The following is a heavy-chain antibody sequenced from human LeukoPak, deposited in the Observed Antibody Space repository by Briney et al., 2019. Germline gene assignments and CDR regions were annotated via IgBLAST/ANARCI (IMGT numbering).Heavy chain of an antibody. J-gene: IGHJ5*02. CDR2: IYYSGST. D-gene: IGHD3-3*01. CDR3: ARETTAYDFWSGYYLRGNWFDP. Sequence: SETLSLTCTVSGSSISSHYWSWIRQPPGKGLEWSGYIYYSGSTNYNPSLKSRVTISVDTSKNQFSLKLSSVPAADTAVYYCARETTAYDFWSGYYLRGNWFDPWGQGTLVTVSS. V-gene: IGHV4-59*11. CDR1: GSSISSHY.